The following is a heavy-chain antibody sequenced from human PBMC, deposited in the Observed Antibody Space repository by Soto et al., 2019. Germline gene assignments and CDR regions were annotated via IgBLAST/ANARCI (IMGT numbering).Heavy chain of an antibody. CDR3: ARARSGPPYYFDY. Sequence: PEGSLRLSCAASVPTFSSYSVNWLRQDQGKGLEWVSSISSSSSYIYYADSVKGRFTISRDNAKNSLYLQMNRLRAEDSAVYYCARARSGPPYYFDYWGQGIFVSGS. J-gene: IGHJ4*02. V-gene: IGHV3-21*01. CDR1: VPTFSSYS. CDR2: ISSSSSYI.